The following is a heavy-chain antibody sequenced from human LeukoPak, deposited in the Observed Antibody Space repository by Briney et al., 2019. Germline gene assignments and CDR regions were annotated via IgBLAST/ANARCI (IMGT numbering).Heavy chain of an antibody. V-gene: IGHV4-30-4*08. CDR3: ARGDYDILTGYYHGFDY. J-gene: IGHJ4*02. CDR1: GGSFSGYY. Sequence: PSETLSLTCAVYGGSFSGYYWSLIRQPPRKGLEWIEYIYYSGSTYYNPSLKSRVTISVDTSKNQFSLKLSSVTAADTAVYYCARGDYDILTGYYHGFDYWGQGTLVTVSS. CDR2: IYYSGST. D-gene: IGHD3-9*01.